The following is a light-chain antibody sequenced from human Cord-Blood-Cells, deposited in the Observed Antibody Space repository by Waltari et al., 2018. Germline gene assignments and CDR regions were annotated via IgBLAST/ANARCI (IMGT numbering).Light chain of an antibody. Sequence: SALTQPASVSGSPGQSITISCTGTSSDVGSSNLVSWYQQHPGKAPKLMIYSVSKRPSGVSNRFSGSKSGNTASLTISGLQAEDEADYYCCSYAGSSTWVFGGGTKLTVL. V-gene: IGLV2-23*02. CDR3: CSYAGSSTWV. J-gene: IGLJ3*02. CDR2: SVS. CDR1: SSDVGSSNL.